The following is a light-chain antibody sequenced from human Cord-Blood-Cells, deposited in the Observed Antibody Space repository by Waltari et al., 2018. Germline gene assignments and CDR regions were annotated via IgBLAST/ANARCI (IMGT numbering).Light chain of an antibody. Sequence: SSELTQDPAVSVALGQTVRITCHGDSLRSHHASWYQQNPGQAPVLVIYGKSNRPSGIPDRFSGSSSGNTASLTITGAQAEDEADYYCNSRDSSGNHWVFGGGTKLTVL. CDR1: SLRSHH. J-gene: IGLJ3*02. CDR2: GKS. V-gene: IGLV3-19*01. CDR3: NSRDSSGNHWV.